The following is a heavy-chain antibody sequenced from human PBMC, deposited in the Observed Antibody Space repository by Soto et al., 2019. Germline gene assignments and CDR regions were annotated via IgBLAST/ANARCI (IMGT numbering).Heavy chain of an antibody. CDR3: EAPVPAPTHYDYYGMDV. V-gene: IGHV3-23*01. J-gene: IGHJ6*02. CDR2: ISNSGDTI. D-gene: IGHD2-2*01. CDR1: GFTFSYYT. Sequence: EVQLLESGGGLVQPGGSLRLSCVASGFTFSYYTMSWVRQAPGKGLEWVSGISNSGDTIYYADSVKGRFTISIDNFKNTLYLQMNSLRADDTAVYYCEAPVPAPTHYDYYGMDVWGQGTTVTVSS.